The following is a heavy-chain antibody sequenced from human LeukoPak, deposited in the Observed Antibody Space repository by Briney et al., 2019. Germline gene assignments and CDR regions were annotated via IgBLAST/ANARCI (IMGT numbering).Heavy chain of an antibody. D-gene: IGHD2-2*01. CDR3: AKIVVPAAIGGYYFDY. Sequence: PGRSLRLSCAASGFTFSSYGMHWVRQAPGKGLEGVAVISYDGSNKYYADSVEGRFTISRDNSKNTLYLQMNSLRAEDTAVYYCAKIVVPAAIGGYYFDYWGQGTLVTVSS. CDR1: GFTFSSYG. J-gene: IGHJ4*02. CDR2: ISYDGSNK. V-gene: IGHV3-30*18.